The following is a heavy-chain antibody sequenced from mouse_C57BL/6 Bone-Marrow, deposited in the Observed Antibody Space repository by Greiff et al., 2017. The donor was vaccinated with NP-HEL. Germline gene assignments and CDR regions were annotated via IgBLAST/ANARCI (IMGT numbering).Heavy chain of an antibody. J-gene: IGHJ4*01. V-gene: IGHV1-76*01. CDR3: ARSIITTVVSRMDY. CDR2: IYPGSGNT. CDR1: GYTFTDYY. D-gene: IGHD1-1*01. Sequence: VKLQESGAELVRPGASVKLSCKASGYTFTDYYINWVKQRPGQGLEWIARIYPGSGNTYYNEKFKGKATLTAEKSSSTAYMQLSSLTSEDSAVYFCARSIITTVVSRMDYWGQGTSVTVSS.